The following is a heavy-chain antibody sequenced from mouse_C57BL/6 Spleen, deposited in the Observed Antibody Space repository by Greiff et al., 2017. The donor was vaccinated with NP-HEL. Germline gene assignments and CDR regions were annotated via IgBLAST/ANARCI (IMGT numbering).Heavy chain of an antibody. V-gene: IGHV1-52*01. J-gene: IGHJ3*01. CDR2: IDPSDSET. CDR3: GKGGLRRAAWFAD. D-gene: IGHD2-4*01. CDR1: GYTFTSYW. Sequence: VQLQQPGAELVRPGSSVKLSCKASGYTFTSYWMHWVKQRPIQGLEWIGNIDPSDSETHYNQKFKDKASLTVDKSSSTAYMQLSSLTSEDSAVYYCGKGGLRRAAWFADWGQGTLVTVSA.